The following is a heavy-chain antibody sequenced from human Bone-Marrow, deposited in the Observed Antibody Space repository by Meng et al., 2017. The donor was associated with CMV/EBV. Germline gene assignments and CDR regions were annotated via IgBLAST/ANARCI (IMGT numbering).Heavy chain of an antibody. J-gene: IGHJ4*02. CDR3: ARIGSSSWGMGYDVDY. V-gene: IGHV3-48*03. D-gene: IGHD6-13*01. CDR2: ISSSGSTI. Sequence: LSLTCTVSGGSISSSSYYWGWVRQAPGKGLEWVSYISSSGSTIYYADSVKGRFTISRDNAKNSLYLQMNSLRAEDTAVYYCARIGSSSWGMGYDVDYWGQGTLVTVSS. CDR1: GGSISSSSYY.